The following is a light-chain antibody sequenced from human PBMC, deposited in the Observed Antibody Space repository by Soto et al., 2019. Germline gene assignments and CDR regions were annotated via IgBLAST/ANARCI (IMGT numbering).Light chain of an antibody. J-gene: IGKJ5*01. Sequence: DIPMTHSPSPPSASVGDKVTLPCPTSETISTYVNWYQKKPGKAPKLLIYAASTLQSGVPSRFSGSGSGTEFTLTISSLQPEDFATYYCQQRNSYPITFGQGTRLEIK. V-gene: IGKV1-9*01. CDR3: QQRNSYPIT. CDR1: ETISTY. CDR2: AAS.